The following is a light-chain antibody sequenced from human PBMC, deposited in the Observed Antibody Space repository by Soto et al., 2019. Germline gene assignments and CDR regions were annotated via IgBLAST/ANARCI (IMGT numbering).Light chain of an antibody. CDR3: QQSYTTPRT. CDR1: QSISTF. V-gene: IGKV1-39*01. CDR2: AAS. J-gene: IGKJ1*01. Sequence: DIQMTQSPSSLSASVGDRVSVTCRASQSISTFLNWYQQRPGEAPKLLIYAASSLQSGVPSRFSGSGSGADFTLTIRRPQPEDFATYYCQQSYTTPRTFGQGTKVEVK.